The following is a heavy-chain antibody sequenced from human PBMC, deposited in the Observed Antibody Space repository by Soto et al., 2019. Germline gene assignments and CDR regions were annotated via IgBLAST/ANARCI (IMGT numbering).Heavy chain of an antibody. CDR3: ARGHSTHCSNGVCSFFYNHEMDV. J-gene: IGHJ6*02. D-gene: IGHD2-8*01. CDR1: GYSFTDYH. V-gene: IGHV1-2*04. Sequence: ASVEVSCKXSGYSFTDYHIHWVRQAPGQGLEWLGRINPKSGGTSTAQKFQGWVTMTRDRSISTVYKELTRLRSDDTAVYFCARGHSTHCSNGVCSFFYNHEMDVWGQGTTVTVSS. CDR2: INPKSGGT.